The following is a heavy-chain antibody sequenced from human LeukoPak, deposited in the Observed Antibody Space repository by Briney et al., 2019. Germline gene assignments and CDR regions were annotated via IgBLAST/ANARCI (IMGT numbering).Heavy chain of an antibody. V-gene: IGHV3-21*01. J-gene: IGHJ1*01. CDR1: GFTFSNYN. Sequence: GGSLRLSCAASGFTFSNYNMNWVRRAPGKGLEWVSSISSSSSYIYYADSVKGRFTISRDNAKNTLYLQMSSLRAEDTALYYCARPLYGDFAKYFQRWGQGTLVTVSS. CDR3: ARPLYGDFAKYFQR. CDR2: ISSSSSYI. D-gene: IGHD4-17*01.